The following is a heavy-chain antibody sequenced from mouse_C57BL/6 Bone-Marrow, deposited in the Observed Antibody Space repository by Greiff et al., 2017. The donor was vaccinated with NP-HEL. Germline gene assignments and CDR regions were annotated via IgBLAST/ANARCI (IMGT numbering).Heavy chain of an antibody. CDR3: ARRIGSSSDAMDY. D-gene: IGHD1-1*01. CDR1: GYSITSGYY. V-gene: IGHV3-6*01. CDR2: ISYDGSN. Sequence: EVKLQESGPGLVKPSQSLSLTCSVTGYSITSGYYWNWIRQFPGNKLEWMGYISYDGSNNYNPSLKNRISITRDTSKNQFFLKLNSVTTEDTATYYCARRIGSSSDAMDYWGQGTSVTVSS. J-gene: IGHJ4*01.